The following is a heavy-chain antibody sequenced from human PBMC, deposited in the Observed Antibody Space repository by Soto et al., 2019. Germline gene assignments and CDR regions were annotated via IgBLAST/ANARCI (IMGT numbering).Heavy chain of an antibody. D-gene: IGHD2-15*01. CDR1: GYPFTRYT. Sequence: ASVNVSCKASGYPFTRYTMNWVRQAPGQRLEWMGWMNPDNGNTQSSQKFQDRVIITRDTSASTAYMDLSSLRSEDTAVYYGARGIATGQLDPWGQGTLVTVSS. CDR2: MNPDNGNT. CDR3: ARGIATGQLDP. J-gene: IGHJ5*02. V-gene: IGHV1-3*01.